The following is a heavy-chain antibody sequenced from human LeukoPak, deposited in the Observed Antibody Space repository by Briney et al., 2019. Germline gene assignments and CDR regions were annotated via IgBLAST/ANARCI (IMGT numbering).Heavy chain of an antibody. D-gene: IGHD6-19*01. J-gene: IGHJ4*02. Sequence: GASVKVSCKASGYTFTGYYMHWVRQAPGQGLEWMGWINPNSGGTNYAQKFQGRVTMTRDTSISTAYMELSRLRSDDTAVYYCASTPGIAVAVYDYWGQGTLVTVSS. CDR1: GYTFTGYY. CDR2: INPNSGGT. CDR3: ASTPGIAVAVYDY. V-gene: IGHV1-2*02.